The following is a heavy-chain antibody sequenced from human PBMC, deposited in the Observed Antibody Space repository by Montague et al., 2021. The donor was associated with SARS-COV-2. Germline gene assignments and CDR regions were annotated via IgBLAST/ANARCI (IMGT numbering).Heavy chain of an antibody. D-gene: IGHD2/OR15-2a*01. J-gene: IGHJ4*02. CDR2: MYETGNM. CDR3: ARNMAY. Sequence: SETLSLTYTIPIGSLSNYYWSWIRPSPDKGLEWIGYMYETGNMIYNPSLRSRVSISADTSKSQFSLRLTSVTAADSARYYCARNMAYWGQGVLVTV. V-gene: IGHV4-4*09. CDR1: IGSLSNYY.